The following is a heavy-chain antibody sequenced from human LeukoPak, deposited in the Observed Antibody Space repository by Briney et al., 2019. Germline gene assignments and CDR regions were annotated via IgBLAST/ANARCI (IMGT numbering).Heavy chain of an antibody. D-gene: IGHD2-2*01. V-gene: IGHV3-74*01. Sequence: GGSLRLSCAAPGFTFSAYWMHWVRQSPGKGLVWVSRINSDGSSTDYADSVKGRFTISRDIAKSTMYLQMNSLRAEDTAVYYCARVATTSSKWSLDYWGQGTLVTVSS. CDR1: GFTFSAYW. CDR3: ARVATTSSKWSLDY. CDR2: INSDGSST. J-gene: IGHJ4*02.